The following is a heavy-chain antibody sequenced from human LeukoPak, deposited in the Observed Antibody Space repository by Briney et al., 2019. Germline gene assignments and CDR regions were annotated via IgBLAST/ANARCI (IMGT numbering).Heavy chain of an antibody. Sequence: GGSLRLSCATSGINVSDNYINWVRQAPGKGLEWISILYAGGSSYYADSVKGRFIISRDNAKNSLYLQMNSLRDEDTAVYYCARDRREYSSSWYSGYYYYGMDVWGRGTTVTVSS. CDR3: ARDRREYSSSWYSGYYYYGMDV. D-gene: IGHD6-13*01. CDR2: LYAGGSS. CDR1: GINVSDNY. V-gene: IGHV3-53*01. J-gene: IGHJ6*02.